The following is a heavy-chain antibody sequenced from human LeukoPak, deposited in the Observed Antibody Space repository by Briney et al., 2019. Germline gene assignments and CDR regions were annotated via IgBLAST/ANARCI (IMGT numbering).Heavy chain of an antibody. CDR2: INHSGST. V-gene: IGHV4-34*01. D-gene: IGHD3-9*01. Sequence: SETLSLTCAVYGGSFSGYYWSWIRQPPGKGLEWIGEINHSGSTNYNPSLKSRVTISVDTSKNQFSLKLSSVTAADTAVYYCARNNYDILTGYYPYYYYYYMDVWGKGTTVTISS. CDR3: ARNNYDILTGYYPYYYYYYMDV. J-gene: IGHJ6*03. CDR1: GGSFSGYY.